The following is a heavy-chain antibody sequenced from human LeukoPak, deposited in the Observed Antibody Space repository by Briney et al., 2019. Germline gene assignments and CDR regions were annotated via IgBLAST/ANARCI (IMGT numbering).Heavy chain of an antibody. CDR1: GYTFTSYD. V-gene: IGHV1-8*01. CDR3: ARVYGSGSYFYHYYYMDV. CDR2: MNPNSGNT. J-gene: IGHJ6*03. Sequence: ASVKVSCKASGYTFTSYDINWVRQATGQGLEWMGWMNPNSGNTGYAQKFQGRVTMTRNTSISTAYMELSSLRSEDTAAYYCARVYGSGSYFYHYYYMDVWGKGTTVTISS. D-gene: IGHD3-10*01.